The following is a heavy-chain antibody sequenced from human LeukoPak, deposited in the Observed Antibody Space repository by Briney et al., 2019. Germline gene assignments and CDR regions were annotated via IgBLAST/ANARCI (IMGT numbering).Heavy chain of an antibody. CDR1: GFTFSFSRYG. CDR3: AKERVSGYDGFFDY. V-gene: IGHV3-23*01. CDR2: ISGSGGST. J-gene: IGHJ4*02. Sequence: GGSLRLSCAASGFTFSFSRYGMSWVRQAPGKGLEWVSAISGSGGSTYYADSVEGRFTISRDNSKNTLYLQMNSLRAEDTAVYYCAKERVSGYDGFFDYWGQGTLVTVSS. D-gene: IGHD5-12*01.